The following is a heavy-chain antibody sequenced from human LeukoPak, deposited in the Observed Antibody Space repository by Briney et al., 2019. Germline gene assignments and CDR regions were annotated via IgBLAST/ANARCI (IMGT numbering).Heavy chain of an antibody. CDR1: GGSFSGYY. CDR3: ARYPKSSYYYYGMDV. J-gene: IGHJ6*02. Sequence: PSETLSLTCAVYGGSFSGYYWSWIRQPPGKGLEWIGEINHSRSTNYNPSLKSRVTISVDTSKNQFSLKLSSVTAADTAVYYCARYPKSSYYYYGMDVWGQGTTVTVSS. V-gene: IGHV4-34*01. CDR2: INHSRST.